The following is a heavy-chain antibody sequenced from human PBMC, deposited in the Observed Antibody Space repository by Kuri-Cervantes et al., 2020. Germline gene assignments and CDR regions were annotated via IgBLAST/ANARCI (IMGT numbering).Heavy chain of an antibody. CDR2: ISWNSGSI. J-gene: IGHJ6*03. V-gene: IGHV3-9*01. D-gene: IGHD2-2*01. CDR3: AKDGAVPAVLAYYYYYMDV. Sequence: SLKISCAASGFTFSSYGMHWVRQAPGKGLEWVSGISWNSGSIGYADSVKGRFTISRDNAKNSLYLQMNSLRAEDTALYYCAKDGAVPAVLAYYYYYMDVWGKGTTVTVSS. CDR1: GFTFSSYG.